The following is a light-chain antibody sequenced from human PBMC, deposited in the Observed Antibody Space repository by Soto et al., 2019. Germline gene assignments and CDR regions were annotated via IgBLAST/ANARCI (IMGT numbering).Light chain of an antibody. CDR1: NIGSKS. J-gene: IGLJ1*01. CDR2: DDS. V-gene: IGLV3-21*02. CDR3: QSYDSTLSARYV. Sequence: SYELTQPPSVSVAPGQTARITCGGNNIGSKSVHWYQQKPGQAPVLVVYDDSDRPSGVPDRFSGSKSGTSASLAITGLQAEDEGDYYCQSYDSTLSARYVFGTGTKVTVL.